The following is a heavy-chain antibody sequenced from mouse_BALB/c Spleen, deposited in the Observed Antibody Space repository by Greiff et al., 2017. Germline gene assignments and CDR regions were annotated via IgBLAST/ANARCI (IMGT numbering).Heavy chain of an antibody. CDR3: ARVGKGPWYFDV. J-gene: IGHJ1*01. D-gene: IGHD2-1*01. V-gene: IGHV3-2*02. CDR1: GYSITSDYA. CDR2: ISYSGST. Sequence: VQLKQSGPGLVKPSQSLSLTCTVTGYSITSDYAWNWIRQFPGNKLEWMGYISYSGSTSYNPSLKSRISITRDTSKNQFFLQLNSVTTEDTATYYGARVGKGPWYFDVWGAGTTVTVSS.